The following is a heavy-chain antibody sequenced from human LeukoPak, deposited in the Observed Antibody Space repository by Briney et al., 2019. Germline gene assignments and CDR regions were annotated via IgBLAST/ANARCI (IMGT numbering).Heavy chain of an antibody. CDR3: ARGQLVRAGYFDL. V-gene: IGHV3-13*01. D-gene: IGHD3-10*01. CDR1: GFTFSSYD. J-gene: IGHJ2*01. Sequence: GGSLRLSCAASGFTFSSYDIHWVRQVTGKGLEWVSAIGIAGDTYYLDSVKGRFTISRENAKNSLYLQMNSLRVGDTAVYYCARGQLVRAGYFDLWGRGTLVTVSS. CDR2: IGIAGDT.